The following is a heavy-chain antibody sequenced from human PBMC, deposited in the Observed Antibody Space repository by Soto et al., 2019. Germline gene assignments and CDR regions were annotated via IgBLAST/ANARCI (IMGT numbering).Heavy chain of an antibody. CDR3: GGGDCSSTSCYGYYYYGLDV. J-gene: IGHJ6*02. Sequence: GGSLRLSCAASGFTFINNAMSWVRQAPGKGLEWVSGITGSGNSVYYADSVKGRFIISRDNSKNTLYLQMNSLTADDTAVYYCGGGDCSSTSCYGYYYYGLDVWGQGTTVTVSS. CDR1: GFTFINNA. V-gene: IGHV3-23*01. D-gene: IGHD2-2*03. CDR2: ITGSGNSV.